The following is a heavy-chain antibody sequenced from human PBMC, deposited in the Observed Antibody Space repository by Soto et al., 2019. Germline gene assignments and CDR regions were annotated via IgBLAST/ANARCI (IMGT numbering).Heavy chain of an antibody. J-gene: IGHJ4*02. V-gene: IGHV4-34*01. Sequence: SETLSLTCAVYGGSFSGYYWSWIRQAPGKGLEWIGEINDSGSTNYNPSLKSRVTISVDTSKNQFSLKLSSVTAADTAVYYCARGKPDYYGSGSYYTYFDYWGQRTLVTVPQ. CDR2: INDSGST. D-gene: IGHD3-10*01. CDR1: GGSFSGYY. CDR3: ARGKPDYYGSGSYYTYFDY.